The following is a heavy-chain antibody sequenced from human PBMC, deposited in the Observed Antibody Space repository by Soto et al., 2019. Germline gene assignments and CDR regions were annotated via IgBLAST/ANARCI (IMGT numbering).Heavy chain of an antibody. V-gene: IGHV1-18*01. D-gene: IGHD3-22*01. Sequence: VQLVQSGAEVKKPGASVKVSCKASGYTFTSYGISWVRQAPGQGLEWMGWISAYNGNTNYEQKLQGRVTMTTDTSTSTDYMELRSLRSDDTAVYYCASDRYYYDSSGYYPFDYWGQGTLVTVSS. CDR2: ISAYNGNT. CDR3: ASDRYYYDSSGYYPFDY. CDR1: GYTFTSYG. J-gene: IGHJ4*02.